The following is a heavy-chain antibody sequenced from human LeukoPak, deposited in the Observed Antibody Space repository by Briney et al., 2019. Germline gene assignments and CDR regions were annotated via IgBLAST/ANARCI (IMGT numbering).Heavy chain of an antibody. J-gene: IGHJ5*02. CDR2: IIPIFGTA. CDR1: GGTFSSYA. Sequence: SVKVSCKASGGTFSSYAISWVRQAPGQGLEWMGGIIPIFGTANYAQKFQGRVTITADESTSTAYMELSSLRSEDTAIYYCAKTIPSGGWSRDPWGQGTLVTVSS. CDR3: AKTIPSGGWSRDP. D-gene: IGHD6-19*01. V-gene: IGHV1-69*13.